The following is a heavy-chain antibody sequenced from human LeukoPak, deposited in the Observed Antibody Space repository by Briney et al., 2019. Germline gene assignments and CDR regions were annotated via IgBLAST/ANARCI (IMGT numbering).Heavy chain of an antibody. CDR3: ARVSWSGLRLGDLSPPFDY. CDR1: GGTFSSYA. V-gene: IGHV1-69*04. J-gene: IGHJ4*02. CDR2: IIPILGIA. D-gene: IGHD3-16*02. Sequence: SVKVSCKASGGTFSSYAISWVRQAPGQGLEWMGRIIPILGIANYAQKFQGRVTITADKSTSTAYMELSSLRSEDTAVYYCARVSWSGLRLGDLSPPFDYWGQGTLVTVSS.